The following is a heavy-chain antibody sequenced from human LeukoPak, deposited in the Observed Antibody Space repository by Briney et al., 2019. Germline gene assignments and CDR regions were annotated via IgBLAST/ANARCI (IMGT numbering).Heavy chain of an antibody. Sequence: GGSLRLSCEVSGITVSSTYVSWVRQAPGKGPECVSVIYSAGTTYYTDSVKGRFTISRDNSKNAVSFQLNSPRVEDTAVYYCACRSGISTTGIFWRHWGQGTLVTVSS. CDR3: ACRSGISTTGIFWRH. CDR2: IYSAGTT. J-gene: IGHJ4*02. V-gene: IGHV3-66*01. D-gene: IGHD6-13*01. CDR1: GITVSSTY.